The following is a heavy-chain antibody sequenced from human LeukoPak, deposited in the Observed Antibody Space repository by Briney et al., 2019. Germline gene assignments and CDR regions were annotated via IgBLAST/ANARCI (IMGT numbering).Heavy chain of an antibody. Sequence: SETLSLTCTVSGYSISSGYYWGWIRQPPGKGLEWIGSIYHSGSTYYNLSLKSRVTISVDTSKNQFSLKLSPVTAADTAVYYCARALGRYYDSSGYYFHWVFDYWGQGTLVTVSS. D-gene: IGHD3-22*01. J-gene: IGHJ4*02. V-gene: IGHV4-38-2*02. CDR1: GYSISSGYY. CDR3: ARALGRYYDSSGYYFHWVFDY. CDR2: IYHSGST.